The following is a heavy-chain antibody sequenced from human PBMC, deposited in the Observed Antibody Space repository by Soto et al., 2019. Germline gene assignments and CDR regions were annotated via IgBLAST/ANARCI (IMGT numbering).Heavy chain of an antibody. Sequence: EVQLLESGGGLVQPGGSLRLSCAASGFTFSSYAMSWVRQAPGKGLEWVSAISGSGGSTYYADSVKGRFTISRDNAKNSLYLQMNSLRDEDTAVYYCARDEDIVVVPAYYGMDVWGQGTTVTVSS. D-gene: IGHD2-2*01. J-gene: IGHJ6*02. V-gene: IGHV3-23*01. CDR1: GFTFSSYA. CDR3: ARDEDIVVVPAYYGMDV. CDR2: ISGSGGST.